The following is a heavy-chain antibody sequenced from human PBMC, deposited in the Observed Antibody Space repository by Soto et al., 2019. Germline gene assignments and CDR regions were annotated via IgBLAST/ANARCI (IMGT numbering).Heavy chain of an antibody. CDR2: INHSGST. V-gene: IGHV4-34*01. D-gene: IGHD5-18*01. Sequence: PSETLSLTCAVYGGSFSGYYWSWIRQPPGKGLEWIGEINHSGSTNYNPSLKSRVTISVDTSKNQFSLKLSSVTAADTAVYYCARERIQLWLGYYGMDVWGQGTKVTVSS. CDR3: ARERIQLWLGYYGMDV. CDR1: GGSFSGYY. J-gene: IGHJ6*02.